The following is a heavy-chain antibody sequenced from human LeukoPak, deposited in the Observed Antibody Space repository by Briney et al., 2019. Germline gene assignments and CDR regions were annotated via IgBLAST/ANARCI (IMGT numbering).Heavy chain of an antibody. Sequence: PGGSLRLSCAASGFTFSDFAMHWLRQAPGKGLEYVSTISSNRISPYYANSVKGRFTISRDNSKNTLYLQMGSLRADDTAVYYCVRAHSIHNYHYGIDVWGHGTTVSVSS. J-gene: IGHJ6*02. CDR3: VRAHSIHNYHYGIDV. D-gene: IGHD3-3*01. CDR2: ISSNRISP. CDR1: GFTFSDFA. V-gene: IGHV3-64*01.